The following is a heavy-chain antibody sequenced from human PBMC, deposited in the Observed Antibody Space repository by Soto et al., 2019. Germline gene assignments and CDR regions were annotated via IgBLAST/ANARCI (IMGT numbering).Heavy chain of an antibody. CDR3: ARRATVTRGYYYYYMDV. J-gene: IGHJ6*03. V-gene: IGHV4-34*01. CDR2: INHSGST. D-gene: IGHD4-17*01. Sequence: QVQLQQWGAGLLKPSETLSLTCAVYGGSFSGYYWRWIRQPPGKGLEWIGEINHSGSTNYNPSLKSRVTISVDTSKNQFSLKLSAVTAADKAVYYCARRATVTRGYYYYYMDVWGKGTTVTVSS. CDR1: GGSFSGYY.